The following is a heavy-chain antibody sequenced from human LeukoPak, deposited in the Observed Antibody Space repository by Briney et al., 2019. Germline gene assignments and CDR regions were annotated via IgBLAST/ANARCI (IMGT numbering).Heavy chain of an antibody. Sequence: ASVKVSCKASGNTFTSYGISWVRQAPGQGLEWMGWISAYNGNTNYAQKLQGRVTMTTDTSTSTAYMELRSLRSDDTAVYYCASAPYYYASSGYGYWGQGTLVTVSS. V-gene: IGHV1-18*01. CDR1: GNTFTSYG. J-gene: IGHJ4*02. CDR3: ASAPYYYASSGYGY. D-gene: IGHD3-22*01. CDR2: ISAYNGNT.